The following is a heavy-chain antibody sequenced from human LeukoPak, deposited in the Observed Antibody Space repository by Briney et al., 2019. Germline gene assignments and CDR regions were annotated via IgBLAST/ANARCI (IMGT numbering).Heavy chain of an antibody. CDR2: INHSGST. CDR3: ARGLSYYDYVWGSYRYSCFDY. Sequence: SETLSLTCAVYGGSFSGYYWSWIRQPPGKGLEWIGEINHSGSTNYNPSLKSRVTISVDTSKNQFSLKLSSVTAADTAVYYCARGLSYYDYVWGSYRYSCFDYWGQGTLVTVSS. CDR1: GGSFSGYY. D-gene: IGHD3-16*02. J-gene: IGHJ4*02. V-gene: IGHV4-34*01.